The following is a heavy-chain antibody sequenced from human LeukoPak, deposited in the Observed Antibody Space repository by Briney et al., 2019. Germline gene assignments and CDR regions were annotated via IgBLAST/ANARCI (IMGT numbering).Heavy chain of an antibody. CDR3: ARHRYFDAFDI. V-gene: IGHV4-61*08. Sequence: KSSETLSLTCTVSGDSIISGGYCWSWIRQPPGKGLEWIGYIYYSGSTNYNPSLKSRVTISVDTSKNQFSLKLSSVTAADTAVYYCARHRYFDAFDIWGQGTMVTVSS. CDR1: GDSIISGGYC. D-gene: IGHD3-9*01. J-gene: IGHJ3*02. CDR2: IYYSGST.